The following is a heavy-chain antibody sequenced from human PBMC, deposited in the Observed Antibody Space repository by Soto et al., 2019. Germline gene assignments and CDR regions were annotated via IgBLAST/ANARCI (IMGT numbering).Heavy chain of an antibody. Sequence: EVPVVEPGGGLVQPGRSLRLSCAASGFSFDDYAMHWVRQAPGKGLEWVSGISWNSGTIGYADSVKGRFTISRDNAKNSLYLQMNSLRAEDTALYYCAKSTGGTANGMGVWGQGTTVTVSS. CDR1: GFSFDDYA. CDR2: ISWNSGTI. CDR3: AKSTGGTANGMGV. D-gene: IGHD2-8*02. J-gene: IGHJ6*02. V-gene: IGHV3-9*01.